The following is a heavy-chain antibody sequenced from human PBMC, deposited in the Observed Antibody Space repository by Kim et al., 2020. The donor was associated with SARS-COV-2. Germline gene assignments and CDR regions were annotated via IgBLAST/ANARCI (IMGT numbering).Heavy chain of an antibody. CDR2: ISGSGGST. CDR1: GFTFSSYA. J-gene: IGHJ4*02. D-gene: IGHD3-10*01. Sequence: GGSLRLSCAASGFTFSSYAMSWVRQAPGKGLEWVSSISGSGGSTYYADSVKGRFTISRDNSKNTLYLQMNSLRAEDTAVYYCAKVFLNYYGSGRGECFDYWGQGTLVTVSS. V-gene: IGHV3-23*01. CDR3: AKVFLNYYGSGRGECFDY.